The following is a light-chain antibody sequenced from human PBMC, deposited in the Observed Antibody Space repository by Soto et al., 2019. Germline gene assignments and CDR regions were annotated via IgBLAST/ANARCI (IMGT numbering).Light chain of an antibody. J-gene: IGKJ1*01. CDR1: QSISSW. CDR2: DAS. Sequence: DIQMTQSPSTLSASVGDRVTITCRASQSISSWLAWYQQRTGKAPKLLIYDASSLESGVPSRFRGSGSGTEFTLTISSLQPDDFSTYYCQQYNSYPGTFGQGTKVDIK. CDR3: QQYNSYPGT. V-gene: IGKV1-5*01.